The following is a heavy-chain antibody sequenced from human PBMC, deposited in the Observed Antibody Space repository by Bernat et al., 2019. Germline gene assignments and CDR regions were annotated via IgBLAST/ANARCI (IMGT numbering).Heavy chain of an antibody. J-gene: IGHJ4*02. CDR1: GFTFSDYP. CDR3: VRDDMWAFDY. CDR2: IRSNSDYI. V-gene: IGHV3-21*05. Sequence: EVHLVESGGGLVKPGGSLRLSCAASGFTFSDYPMNWVRQTPGKGLEWISHIRSNSDYISYGDSVKGRFTISRDNGKNSLYLQMNSLGAEDTAVYYCVRDDMWAFDYWGQGTLVSVSS. D-gene: IGHD1-26*01.